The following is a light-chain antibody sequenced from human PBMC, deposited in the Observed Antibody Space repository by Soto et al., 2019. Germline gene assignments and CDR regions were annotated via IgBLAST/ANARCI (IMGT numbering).Light chain of an antibody. V-gene: IGKV3-20*01. Sequence: EIVLTQSPGTLSLSPGERATVSCRASQSVSSSYLAWYQQKPGQDPRLLIYGASSRATGIPGRFSGSGSGTDFDLSISRREPEEFAVYCRQQYGAPPPYRFGQGTKLHI. CDR3: QQYGAPPPYR. CDR2: GAS. J-gene: IGKJ2*03. CDR1: QSVSSSY.